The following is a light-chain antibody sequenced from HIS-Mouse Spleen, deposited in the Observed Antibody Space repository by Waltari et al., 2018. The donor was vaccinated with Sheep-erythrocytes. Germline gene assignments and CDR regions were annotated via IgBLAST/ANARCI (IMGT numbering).Light chain of an antibody. CDR2: DVS. CDR3: CSYAGSYTWV. Sequence: QSALTQPRSVSGSPGQSVTISCTGTSSDVCGYNSFPGYQQPPGKAPKPTIYDVSKRPSGVPDRFSGSKSGNTASLTISGLQAEDEADYYCCSYAGSYTWVFGGGTKLTVL. CDR1: SSDVCGYNS. J-gene: IGLJ3*02. V-gene: IGLV2-11*01.